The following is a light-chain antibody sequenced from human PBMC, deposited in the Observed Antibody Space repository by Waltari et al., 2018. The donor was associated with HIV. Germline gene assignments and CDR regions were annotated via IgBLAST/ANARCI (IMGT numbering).Light chain of an antibody. CDR3: QQYGSSAPLT. V-gene: IGKV3-20*01. Sequence: EIVLTQSPGALSLSPGERATLSCRASQSVSSSHLVWYQQRPGQAPRLLIYGTSSRANGIPDRFSGSGSGTDFTLTISRLEPEDFAVYYCQQYGSSAPLTFGGGTKVEIK. CDR1: QSVSSSH. J-gene: IGKJ4*01. CDR2: GTS.